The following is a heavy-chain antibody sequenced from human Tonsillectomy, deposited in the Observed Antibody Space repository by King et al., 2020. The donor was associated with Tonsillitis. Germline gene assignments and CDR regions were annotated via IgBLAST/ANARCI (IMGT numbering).Heavy chain of an antibody. CDR2: IRYDGSNK. CDR1: GFTFSSYG. J-gene: IGHJ4*02. Sequence: VQLVESGGGVVQPGGSLRLSCAASGFTFSSYGMHWVRQAPGKGLEWVAFIRYDGSNKYYADSVKGRFTISRDNSKNTLYLQMNSLRLDDTAVYYCAKGGGHGDQSHRFDYWGQGTLVTVSS. D-gene: IGHD4-17*01. V-gene: IGHV3-30*02. CDR3: AKGGGHGDQSHRFDY.